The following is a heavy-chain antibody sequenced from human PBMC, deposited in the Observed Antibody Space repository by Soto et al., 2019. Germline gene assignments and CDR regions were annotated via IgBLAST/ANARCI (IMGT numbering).Heavy chain of an antibody. D-gene: IGHD6-6*01. Sequence: SGFTFSSYGMQWVHQAQGRGLEWVAVISYDGTSTSYADSVKGRSTISRDNAKNTLYLQMNSLRAEDTAVYYCVRLYRTSSVSPFQHWGQGTLVTVSS. J-gene: IGHJ1*01. CDR1: GFTFSSYG. V-gene: IGHV3-30*12. CDR2: ISYDGTST. CDR3: VRLYRTSSVSPFQH.